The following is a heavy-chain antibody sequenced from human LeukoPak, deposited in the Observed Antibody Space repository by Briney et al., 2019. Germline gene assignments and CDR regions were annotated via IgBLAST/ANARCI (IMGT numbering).Heavy chain of an antibody. Sequence: SETLSLTCTVSGSSISSYYWSWIRQPPGKGLEWIGYIYYSGSTNYNPSLKSRVTISVDTSKNQFSLKLSSVTAADTAVYYCARQPGRWLQFDYWGQGTLVTVSS. CDR3: ARQPGRWLQFDY. CDR2: IYYSGST. D-gene: IGHD5-24*01. J-gene: IGHJ4*02. CDR1: GSSISSYY. V-gene: IGHV4-59*08.